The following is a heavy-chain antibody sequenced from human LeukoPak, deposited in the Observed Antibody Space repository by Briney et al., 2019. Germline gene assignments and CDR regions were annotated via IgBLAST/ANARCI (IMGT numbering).Heavy chain of an antibody. CDR2: ISGSGST. Sequence: GGSLRLSCAASGFTFSNYAMTWVRQAPGKGLEWVSGISGSGSTYYAGSVKGRFTISRDNSKNTLFLQMNSLKTEDTAVYYCTLDGFEVTSGTYCPFIDYWGQGTLVTVSS. J-gene: IGHJ4*02. CDR3: TLDGFEVTSGTYCPFIDY. CDR1: GFTFSNYA. D-gene: IGHD1-26*01. V-gene: IGHV3-23*01.